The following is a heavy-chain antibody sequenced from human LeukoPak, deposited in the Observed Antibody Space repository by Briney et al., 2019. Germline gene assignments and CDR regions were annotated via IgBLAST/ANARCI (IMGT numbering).Heavy chain of an antibody. J-gene: IGHJ4*02. CDR3: AKVFVRYYYDSSGYYYQLFLDY. D-gene: IGHD3-22*01. CDR2: IRYDGSNK. CDR1: GFTFSSYG. V-gene: IGHV3-30*02. Sequence: PGGSLRLSCAASGFTFSSYGMHWVRQAPGKGLEWVAFIRYDGSNKYYADSVKGRFTISRDNSKNTLYLQMNSLRAEDTAVYYCAKVFVRYYYDSSGYYYQLFLDYWGQGTLVTVSS.